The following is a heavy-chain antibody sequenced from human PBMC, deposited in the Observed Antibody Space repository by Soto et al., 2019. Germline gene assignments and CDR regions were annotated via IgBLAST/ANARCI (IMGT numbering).Heavy chain of an antibody. CDR1: GFTFRSYS. CDR3: KQHVRVLDPHDYGMDV. J-gene: IGHJ6*02. D-gene: IGHD6-13*01. Sequence: CGSLRLSYAASGFTFRSYSMNLVLPAPGKGLEWVSSISSSSSYIYYADSLKGRFTISRDNAKNSLYLQMNSLRAEDTAVYYCKQHVRVLDPHDYGMDVWGQGTTVTVSS. V-gene: IGHV3-21*01. CDR2: ISSSSSYI.